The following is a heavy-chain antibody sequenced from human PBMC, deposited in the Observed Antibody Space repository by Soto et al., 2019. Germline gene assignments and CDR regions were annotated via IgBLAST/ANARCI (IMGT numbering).Heavy chain of an antibody. V-gene: IGHV1-2*04. Sequence: GASVKVSCKASGFTFTGYYMHWVRQAPGQGLEWMGWINPNSGGTNYAQKFQGWVTMTRDTSISTAYMELSRLRSDDTAVYYCARDGNDYYYDSSGYYTLGMDVWGQGTTVTVSS. CDR2: INPNSGGT. CDR3: ARDGNDYYYDSSGYYTLGMDV. J-gene: IGHJ6*02. CDR1: GFTFTGYY. D-gene: IGHD3-22*01.